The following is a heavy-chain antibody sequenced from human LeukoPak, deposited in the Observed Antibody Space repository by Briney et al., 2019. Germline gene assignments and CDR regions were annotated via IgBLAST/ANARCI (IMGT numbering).Heavy chain of an antibody. CDR3: ARVIVEMATITHYYYYMDV. CDR2: ISSTGGST. V-gene: IGHV3-64*01. D-gene: IGHD5-24*01. J-gene: IGHJ6*03. CDR1: GFTFSTYA. Sequence: PGGSLRLSCAASGFTFSTYAMNWVCQAPGKGLECVSAISSTGGSTYYANSVKGRFTISRDNSKNTLYLQMGSLRAEDMAVYYCARVIVEMATITHYYYYMDVWGKGTTVTVSS.